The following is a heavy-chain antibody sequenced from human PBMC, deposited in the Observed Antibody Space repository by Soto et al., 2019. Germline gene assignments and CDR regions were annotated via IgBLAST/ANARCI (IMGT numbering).Heavy chain of an antibody. CDR1: GASISSDDYY. J-gene: IGHJ4*02. CDR3: ARDQSSSPDFFDY. D-gene: IGHD6-6*01. CDR2: IYHTGRT. Sequence: QVQLQESGPGLVKPSQTLSLTCNVSGASISSDDYYWTWIRQPPGKGLEWLGYIYHTGRTSYNPALRSRLTISIDRSKNQCSLTLSSVSAADTALYYCARDQSSSPDFFDYWGQGTLVTVSS. V-gene: IGHV4-30-4*01.